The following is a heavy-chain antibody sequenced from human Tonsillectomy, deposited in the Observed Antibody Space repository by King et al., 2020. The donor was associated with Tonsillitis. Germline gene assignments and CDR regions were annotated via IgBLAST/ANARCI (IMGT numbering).Heavy chain of an antibody. J-gene: IGHJ3*02. V-gene: IGHV4-30-2*01. CDR1: GGSISSGGYS. D-gene: IGHD1-26*01. Sequence: LQLQASGSGLVKPSQTLSLTCAVSGGSISSGGYSWSWIRQPPGKGLEWIGYIYHSGSTYYNPSLKSRVTISVDRSKNQFSLKLSSVTAADTAVYYCARGVGATADDAFDIWGQGTMVTVSS. CDR3: ARGVGATADDAFDI. CDR2: IYHSGST.